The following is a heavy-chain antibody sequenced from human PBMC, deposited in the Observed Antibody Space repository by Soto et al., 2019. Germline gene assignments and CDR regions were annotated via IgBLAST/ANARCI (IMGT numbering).Heavy chain of an antibody. CDR3: ARSTLQYSSGWTFDY. V-gene: IGHV3-11*01. D-gene: IGHD6-19*01. CDR2: ISSSGSTI. Sequence: LRLSCAASGFTFSDYYMSWIRQAPGQGLEWVSYISSSGSTIYYADSVKCRFTISRDNAKNSLYLQMNSLRAEDTAVYYCARSTLQYSSGWTFDYWGQGTLVTVSS. CDR1: GFTFSDYY. J-gene: IGHJ4*02.